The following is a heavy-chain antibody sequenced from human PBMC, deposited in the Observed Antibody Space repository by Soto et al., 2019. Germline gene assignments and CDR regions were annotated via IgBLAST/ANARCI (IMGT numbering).Heavy chain of an antibody. J-gene: IGHJ6*02. Sequence: EASVKVSCKASGYTFTGYYLHWVRQAPGQGLEWMGWISAYNGNTNYAQKLQGRVTMTTDTSTSTAYMELRSRSSDDTAVYYCARPVGDDFWSGYYPLGGNRPYYYYYGMDVWGQGTTVTVSS. CDR1: GYTFTGYY. D-gene: IGHD3-3*01. CDR2: ISAYNGNT. V-gene: IGHV1-18*04. CDR3: ARPVGDDFWSGYYPLGGNRPYYYYYGMDV.